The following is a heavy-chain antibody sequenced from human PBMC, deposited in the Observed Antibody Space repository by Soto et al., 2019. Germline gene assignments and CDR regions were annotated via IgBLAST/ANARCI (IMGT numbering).Heavy chain of an antibody. D-gene: IGHD3-10*01. Sequence: QVQLVQSGAEVKKPGSSVRVSCKAPEGTFTNYSISWVRQVPGQGLEWMGKIIPILGIQKHAQKFQGRITIIADKSTSTAYMDLTSLRSDDTAVYFCARDGYTGSYHQYWGQGTLVTVSS. V-gene: IGHV1-69*08. CDR3: ARDGYTGSYHQY. J-gene: IGHJ4*02. CDR2: IIPILGIQ. CDR1: EGTFTNYS.